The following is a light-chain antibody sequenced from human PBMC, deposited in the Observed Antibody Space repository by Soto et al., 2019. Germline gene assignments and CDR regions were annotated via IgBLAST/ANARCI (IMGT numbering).Light chain of an antibody. J-gene: IGKJ1*01. CDR3: QQSYRFPKT. V-gene: IGKV2-30*02. CDR1: QSFVHSDGIAY. Sequence: VVMTQYPLSLPFPLGQPASISCRPNQSFVHSDGIAYFSWFQQRPGRSPRRLIYKVSNRDSGVPARFSGSGSGTEFTLTIISLQPEDFATYYCQQSYRFPKTFGRGTKVDIK. CDR2: KVS.